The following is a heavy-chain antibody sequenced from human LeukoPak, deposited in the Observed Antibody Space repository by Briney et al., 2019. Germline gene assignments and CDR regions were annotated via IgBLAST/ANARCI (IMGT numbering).Heavy chain of an antibody. V-gene: IGHV4-34*01. CDR3: ARGPVIAAAGTVWFDP. D-gene: IGHD6-13*01. Sequence: SETLSLTCAVYGGSFSGYYWSWIRQPPGKGLEWIGEINHSGSTNYNPSLKSRVTISVDTSKNQFSLQLNSVTPEDTAVYYCARGPVIAAAGTVWFDPWGQGTLVTVSS. J-gene: IGHJ5*02. CDR2: INHSGST. CDR1: GGSFSGYY.